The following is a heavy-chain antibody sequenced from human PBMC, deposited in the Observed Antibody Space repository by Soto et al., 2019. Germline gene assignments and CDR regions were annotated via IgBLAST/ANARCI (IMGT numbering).Heavy chain of an antibody. CDR3: ARDLVVVAATGPYYYYGMDG. Sequence: QVQLQESGPGLVKPSQTLSLTCTVSGGSISSGDYYWSWIRQLPGKGLEWIGYIYYSGSTYYHPSPMSRVTNSVETSKNQVSLKLSSVTAADTAVYYCARDLVVVAATGPYYYYGMDGWGQGTTVTVSS. V-gene: IGHV4-30-4*01. CDR1: GGSISSGDYY. J-gene: IGHJ6*02. D-gene: IGHD2-15*01. CDR2: IYYSGST.